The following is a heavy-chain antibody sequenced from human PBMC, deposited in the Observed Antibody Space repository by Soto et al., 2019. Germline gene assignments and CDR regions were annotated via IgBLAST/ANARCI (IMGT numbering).Heavy chain of an antibody. J-gene: IGHJ3*02. D-gene: IGHD3-22*01. CDR1: GGSTSSSSYY. Sequence: SETLSLTCTVSGGSTSSSSYYWGWIRQPPGKGLEWIGSIYYSGSTYYNPSLKSRVTISVDTSKNQFSLKLSSVTAADTAVYYCARLARPDFFGMAVVTWGAFDIWGQGTMVTVSS. V-gene: IGHV4-39*01. CDR2: IYYSGST. CDR3: ARLARPDFFGMAVVTWGAFDI.